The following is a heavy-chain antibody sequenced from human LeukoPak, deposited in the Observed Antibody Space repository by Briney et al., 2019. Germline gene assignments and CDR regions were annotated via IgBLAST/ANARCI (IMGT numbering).Heavy chain of an antibody. CDR1: GFTFSSYA. CDR3: VRGWREFYFEY. Sequence: PGRSLRLSCAASGFTFSSYAMHWVRQAPGKGLEWVAVISYDGSNKYYADSVKGRFTISRDNAKSSLYLQMNSLRDEDTAVYYCVRGWREFYFEYWGQGNLVTVSS. J-gene: IGHJ4*02. CDR2: ISYDGSNK. D-gene: IGHD3-3*01. V-gene: IGHV3-30-3*01.